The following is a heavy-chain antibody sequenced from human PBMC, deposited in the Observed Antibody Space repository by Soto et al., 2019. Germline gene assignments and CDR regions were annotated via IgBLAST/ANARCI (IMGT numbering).Heavy chain of an antibody. J-gene: IGHJ6*02. D-gene: IGHD3-22*01. CDR2: INSDGSST. CDR3: ARGTMIVVVPTDYYYGMDV. Sequence: GGSLRLSCAASGFTFSSYWMHWFRQAPGKGLVWVSRINSDGSSTSYADSVEGRFTISRDNANNTLYLQMNSLRAEDTAVYYCARGTMIVVVPTDYYYGMDVWGQGTTVTVSS. V-gene: IGHV3-74*01. CDR1: GFTFSSYW.